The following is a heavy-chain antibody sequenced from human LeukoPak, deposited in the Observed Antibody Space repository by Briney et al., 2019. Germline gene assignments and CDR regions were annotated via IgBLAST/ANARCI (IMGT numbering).Heavy chain of an antibody. J-gene: IGHJ5*02. D-gene: IGHD6-6*01. CDR2: INHSGST. CDR3: AREQLVKGFDP. Sequence: SETLSLTCTVSGGSISRNYWNWIRQPPGKGLEWIGEINHSGSTNYNPSLKSRVTISVDTSKNQFSLKLSSVTAADAAVYYCAREQLVKGFDPWGQGTLVTVSS. CDR1: GGSISRNY. V-gene: IGHV4-34*01.